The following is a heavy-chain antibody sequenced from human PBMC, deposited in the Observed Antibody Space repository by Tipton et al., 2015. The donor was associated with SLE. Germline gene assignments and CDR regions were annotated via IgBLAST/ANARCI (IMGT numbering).Heavy chain of an antibody. CDR3: ASSLPLVGATALHY. Sequence: QVQLVQSGAEGKKPGASVKVSCKASGYTFNRHGISWVRQAPGQGLEWMGWSSAYNGNTNYAQKLQGRVTMTTDTSTSTAYMELRSLRSDDTAMYYCASSLPLVGATALHYWGQGTLVTVSS. V-gene: IGHV1-18*01. D-gene: IGHD1-26*01. J-gene: IGHJ4*02. CDR1: GYTFNRHG. CDR2: SSAYNGNT.